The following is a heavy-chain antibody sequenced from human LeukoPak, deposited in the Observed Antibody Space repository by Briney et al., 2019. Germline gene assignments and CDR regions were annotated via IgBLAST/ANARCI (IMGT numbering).Heavy chain of an antibody. CDR3: AKDVVGQQWXENX. Sequence: GGSLGLSCEASESRFSTYGMHWVRQAPGKGLEWVAFIQYDGTNELYGDSVKGRFTISRDNSKDTLYLQMNSLRAEDTAVYFCAKDVVGQQWXENXWGQGTLVTVX. CDR2: IQYDGTNE. V-gene: IGHV3-30*02. D-gene: IGHD2-21*01. CDR1: ESRFSTYG. J-gene: IGHJ4*02.